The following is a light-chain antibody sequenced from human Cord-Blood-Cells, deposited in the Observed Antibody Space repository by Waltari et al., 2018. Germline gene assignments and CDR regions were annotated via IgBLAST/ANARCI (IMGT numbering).Light chain of an antibody. CDR2: GGS. V-gene: IGKV3-15*01. CDR1: QSVSPN. CDR3: QQYNNWPPLT. J-gene: IGKJ4*01. Sequence: EIVMPQSPATLSVSPGERATLSCRASQSVSPNLARYQQKHGQAPRLLSYGGSTRATGIPARFSGSGSGTEFTLTISSLQSEDCAVYFCQQYNNWPPLTFGGGTKVEIK.